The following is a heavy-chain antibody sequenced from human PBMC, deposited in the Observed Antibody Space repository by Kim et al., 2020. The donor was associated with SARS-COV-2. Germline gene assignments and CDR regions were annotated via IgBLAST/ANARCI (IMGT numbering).Heavy chain of an antibody. D-gene: IGHD2-8*01. J-gene: IGHJ4*01. CDR2: IYYDGST. CDR3: ARYYFLIGICRGFDF. V-gene: IGHV4-59*08. CDR1: GGSITPYF. Sequence: SETLSLTCTVSGGSITPYFWSWVRQPPGKGLEWIGYIYYDGSTNYNPYNPSLKSRSAMTVDLSQNQFSLKLTSVTAADTAVYYCARYYFLIGICRGFDF.